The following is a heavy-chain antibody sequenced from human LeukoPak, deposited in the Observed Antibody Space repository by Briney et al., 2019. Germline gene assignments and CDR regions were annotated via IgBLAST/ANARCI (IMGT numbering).Heavy chain of an antibody. Sequence: SETLSLTCTVSGYSISSGYYSSWIRLPPGKGLEWIGSFFHSGSTYYNPSLKSRVTISVDTSKSQFSLELTSVTAADTAVYYCARDRINWFDPWGQGTLVTVSS. CDR1: GYSISSGYY. J-gene: IGHJ5*02. V-gene: IGHV4-38-2*02. D-gene: IGHD2/OR15-2a*01. CDR3: ARDRINWFDP. CDR2: FFHSGST.